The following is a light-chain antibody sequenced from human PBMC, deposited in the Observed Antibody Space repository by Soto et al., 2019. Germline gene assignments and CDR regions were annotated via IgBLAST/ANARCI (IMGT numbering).Light chain of an antibody. V-gene: IGLV1-44*01. CDR3: AARDDGVKVPS. J-gene: IGLJ1*01. CDR1: SSNIGSNS. CDR2: TTN. Sequence: QSVPTQPPSLSATPGQRVTISCSGSSSNIGSNSVNWFQQLPGTAPQLFISTTNQRPSGVPDRFSGSKSGASASLAISGPQSVDKGDYYRAARDDGVKVPSFGAGTKLTVL.